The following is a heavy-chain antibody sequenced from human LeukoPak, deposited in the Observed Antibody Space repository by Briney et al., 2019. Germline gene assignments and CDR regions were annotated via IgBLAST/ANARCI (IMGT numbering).Heavy chain of an antibody. CDR2: ISSSSSYI. CDR1: GFTFSSYS. CDR3: ARDLSGYSSSWGIAGWPNWFDP. V-gene: IGHV3-21*01. Sequence: GGSLRLSCAASGFTFSSYSMNRVRQAPGKGLEWVSSISSSSSYIYYADSVKGRFTISRDNAKNSLYLQMNSLRAEDTAVYYCARDLSGYSSSWGIAGWPNWFDPWGQGTLVTVSS. J-gene: IGHJ5*02. D-gene: IGHD6-13*01.